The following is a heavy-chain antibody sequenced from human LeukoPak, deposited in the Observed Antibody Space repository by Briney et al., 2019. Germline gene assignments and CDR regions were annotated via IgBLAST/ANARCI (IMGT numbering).Heavy chain of an antibody. V-gene: IGHV1-2*02. J-gene: IGHJ4*02. CDR1: GYTFTDYY. D-gene: IGHD6-13*01. CDR2: INSNNGGT. Sequence: ASVKVSCKASGYTFTDYYMHWVRQAPGQGLEWVGWINSNNGGTSYAQKFQGRVTMTRDTSNTTAYMELPTLTSDDTAVYYCARGSSSPVPNFDYWGQGTLVTVSS. CDR3: ARGSSSPVPNFDY.